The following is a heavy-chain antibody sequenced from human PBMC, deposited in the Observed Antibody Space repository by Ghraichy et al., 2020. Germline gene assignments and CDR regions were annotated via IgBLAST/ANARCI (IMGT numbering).Heavy chain of an antibody. D-gene: IGHD3-3*01. CDR2: IYYSGRT. CDR1: GGSISSSSYY. Sequence: SETLSLTCTVSGGSISSSSYYWGWIRQPPGKGLEWIGSIYYSGRTYYNPSLKSRVTISVDTSKNHFSLKLSSVTAADTAVYYCARLDFYFWRGDFDSWGQGTLVTASS. J-gene: IGHJ4*02. V-gene: IGHV4-39*02. CDR3: ARLDFYFWRGDFDS.